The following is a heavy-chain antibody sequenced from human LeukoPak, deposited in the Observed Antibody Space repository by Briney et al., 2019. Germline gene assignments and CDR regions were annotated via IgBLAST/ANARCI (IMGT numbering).Heavy chain of an antibody. Sequence: GGSMRLSCAASGFTFSSYGMHWVRQAPGKGLEWVAVIWYDGSNKYYADSVKGRFTISRDNSKNTLYLQMNSLRAEDTAVYYCARGEQQLVLPFDYWGQGTLVTVSS. CDR1: GFTFSSYG. J-gene: IGHJ4*02. CDR2: IWYDGSNK. V-gene: IGHV3-33*01. CDR3: ARGEQQLVLPFDY. D-gene: IGHD6-13*01.